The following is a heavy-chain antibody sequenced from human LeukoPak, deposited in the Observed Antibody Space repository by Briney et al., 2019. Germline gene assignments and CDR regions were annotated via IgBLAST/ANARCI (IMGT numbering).Heavy chain of an antibody. CDR3: AKDKDAFDY. J-gene: IGHJ4*02. CDR1: GFTFSSYA. Sequence: AGGSLRLSCAASGFTFSSYAMHWVRQAPGKGLEWVAVISYDGSNKYYADSVKGRFTISRDNSKNTLYLQMNSLRAEDTAVYYCAKDKDAFDYWGQGTLVTVSS. CDR2: ISYDGSNK. V-gene: IGHV3-30*04. D-gene: IGHD2-8*01.